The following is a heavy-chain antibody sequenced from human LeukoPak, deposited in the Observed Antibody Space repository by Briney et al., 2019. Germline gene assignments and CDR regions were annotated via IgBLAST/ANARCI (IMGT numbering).Heavy chain of an antibody. CDR2: ISSSSSYI. CDR1: GFTFSSYG. CDR3: ARELGGGMDV. Sequence: GGSLRLSCAASGFTFSSYGMNWVRQAPGKGLEWVSSISSSSSYIYYADSVKGRFTISRDNAKNSLYLQMNSLRAEDTAVYYCARELGGGMDVWGKGTTVTVSS. D-gene: IGHD2-15*01. V-gene: IGHV3-21*01. J-gene: IGHJ6*04.